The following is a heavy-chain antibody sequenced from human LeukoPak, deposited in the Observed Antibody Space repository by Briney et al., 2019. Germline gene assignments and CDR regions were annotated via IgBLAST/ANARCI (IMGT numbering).Heavy chain of an antibody. J-gene: IGHJ4*02. Sequence: GGSLRLSCAASGFTFSSYSMNWVRQAPGKGLEWVSSISSSSSYIYYADSVKGRFTISRDNAKNSLYLQMNSLRAEDTAVYYCARDPAAGTPRQEYWGQETLVTVSS. CDR2: ISSSSSYI. V-gene: IGHV3-21*01. D-gene: IGHD6-13*01. CDR3: ARDPAAGTPRQEY. CDR1: GFTFSSYS.